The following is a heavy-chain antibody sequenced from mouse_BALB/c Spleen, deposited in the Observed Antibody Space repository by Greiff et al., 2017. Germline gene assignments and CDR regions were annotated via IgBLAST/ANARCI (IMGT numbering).Heavy chain of an antibody. V-gene: IGHV1-18*01. CDR2: INPYNGGT. CDR3: ARGVFYDYDGGYYYAKDY. Sequence: VQLKQSGPELVKPGASMKISCKASGYSFTGYTMNWVKQSHGKNLEWIGLINPYNGGTSYNQKFKGKATLTVDKSSSTAYMELLSLTSEDSAVYYCARGVFYDYDGGYYYAKDYGGQGTSVTGSS. CDR1: GYSFTGYT. J-gene: IGHJ4*01. D-gene: IGHD2-4*01.